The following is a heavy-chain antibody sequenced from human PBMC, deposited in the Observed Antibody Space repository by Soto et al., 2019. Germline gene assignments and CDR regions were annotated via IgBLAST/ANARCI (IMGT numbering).Heavy chain of an antibody. CDR2: ISGSGGST. CDR1: GFTFSSYA. J-gene: IGHJ4*02. V-gene: IGHV3-23*01. CDR3: AKDLNWNYAGYYFDY. D-gene: IGHD1-7*01. Sequence: GGSLRLSCAASGFTFSSYAMSWVRQAPGKGLEWVSAISGSGGSTYYADSVKGRFTISRDNSKNTLYLQMNSLRAEDTAVYYCAKDLNWNYAGYYFDYWGQGTLVTVSS.